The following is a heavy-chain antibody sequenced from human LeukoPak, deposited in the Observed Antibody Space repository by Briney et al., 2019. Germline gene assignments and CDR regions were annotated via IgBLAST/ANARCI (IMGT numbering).Heavy chain of an antibody. CDR2: IGADADSA. J-gene: IGHJ4*02. CDR1: GFTFSSYW. CDR3: AKDDSGGYFPDF. Sequence: GGSLRLSCGASGFTFSSYWMHWVRQAPGKGLEWVSAIGADADSAYYADSVKGRFTISRDDSKNTLYLQMNSLRAEDTALYYCAKDDSGGYFPDFWGRGTLVTVSS. D-gene: IGHD3-22*01. V-gene: IGHV3-23*01.